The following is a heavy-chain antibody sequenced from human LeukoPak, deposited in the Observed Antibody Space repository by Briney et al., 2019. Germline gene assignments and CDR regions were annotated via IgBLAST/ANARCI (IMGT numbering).Heavy chain of an antibody. V-gene: IGHV1-8*01. D-gene: IGHD7-27*01. CDR2: MNPNNGNT. J-gene: IGHJ6*02. Sequence: ASVKVSCKASGYTFTSYDITWVRQATGQGLEWMGWMNPNNGNTGYAQRFQGRVTLTRDTSISTAYMELSSLRSEDTAVYYCARFFLGILGYYYYGMDVWGQGTTVTVSS. CDR1: GYTFTSYD. CDR3: ARFFLGILGYYYYGMDV.